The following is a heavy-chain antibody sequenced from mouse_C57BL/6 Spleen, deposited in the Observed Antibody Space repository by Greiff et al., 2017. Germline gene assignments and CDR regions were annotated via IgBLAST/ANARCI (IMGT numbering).Heavy chain of an antibody. CDR2: IDPETGGT. D-gene: IGHD1-1*01. V-gene: IGHV1-15*01. Sequence: VQLQESGAELVRPGASVTLSCKASGYTFTDYEMHWVKQTPVHGLEWIGAIDPETGGTAYNQKFKGKAILTADKSSSTAYMELRSLTSEDSAVYYCTRHLYYYGSSYLPFDCWGQGTTLTVSS. CDR1: GYTFTDYE. CDR3: TRHLYYYGSSYLPFDC. J-gene: IGHJ2*01.